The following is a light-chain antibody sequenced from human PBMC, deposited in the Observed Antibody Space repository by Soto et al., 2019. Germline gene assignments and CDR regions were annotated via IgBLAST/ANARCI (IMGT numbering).Light chain of an antibody. Sequence: IVITQSLSTLSVSPGERATLSCRASQSVYNNLAWYQQKPGQAPRLLIYGASTRATGIPARFSGSGSGTEFTLTISCLQSEDFAVHYCQQYNNLPPVTFGPVAKVD. CDR1: QSVYNN. V-gene: IGKV3-15*01. J-gene: IGKJ3*01. CDR3: QQYNNLPPVT. CDR2: GAS.